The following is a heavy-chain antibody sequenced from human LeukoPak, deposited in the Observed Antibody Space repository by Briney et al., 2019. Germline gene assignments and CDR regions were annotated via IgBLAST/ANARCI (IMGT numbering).Heavy chain of an antibody. V-gene: IGHV3-11*01. CDR2: ITSRGTTI. CDR1: GFTFSNYY. Sequence: GGSLRLSCAASGFTFSNYYVTWIRQPPGKGLEWVSYITSRGTTIYYADSVKGRFTISRDNAKNSLYLQMDRLTAEDTAVYYCARDLSSGYYPDAFDIWGQGTMVTVSS. D-gene: IGHD3-22*01. CDR3: ARDLSSGYYPDAFDI. J-gene: IGHJ3*02.